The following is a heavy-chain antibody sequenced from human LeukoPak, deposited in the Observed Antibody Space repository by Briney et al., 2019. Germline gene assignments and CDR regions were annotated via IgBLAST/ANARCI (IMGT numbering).Heavy chain of an antibody. CDR2: ISAYNGNT. J-gene: IGHJ4*02. CDR3: ARVEVWGSYRHPIDY. Sequence: ASVKVSCKASGYTFTSYGISWVRQAPGQGLEWMGWISAYNGNTNYAQKLQDRVTMTTDTSTSTAYMELRSLRSDDTAVYYCARVEVWGSYRHPIDYWGQGTLVTVSS. D-gene: IGHD3-16*02. CDR1: GYTFTSYG. V-gene: IGHV1-18*01.